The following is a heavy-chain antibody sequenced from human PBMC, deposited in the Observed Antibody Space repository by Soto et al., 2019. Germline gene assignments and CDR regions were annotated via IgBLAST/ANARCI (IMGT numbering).Heavy chain of an antibody. V-gene: IGHV4-34*01. D-gene: IGHD6-6*01. CDR3: ARGIKREAARHYYYYGMDV. Sequence: SETLSLTCAVYGGSFSGYYWSWIRQPPGKGLEWIGEINHSGSTNYNPSLKSRVTISVDTSKNQFSLKLSSVTAADTAVYYCARGIKREAARHYYYYGMDVWGQGTTVTVSS. J-gene: IGHJ6*02. CDR2: INHSGST. CDR1: GGSFSGYY.